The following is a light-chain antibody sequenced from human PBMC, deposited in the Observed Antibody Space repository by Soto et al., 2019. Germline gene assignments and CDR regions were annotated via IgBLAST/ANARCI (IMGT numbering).Light chain of an antibody. CDR3: HQRQYWPPIT. CDR2: GAS. CDR1: QSVSSSS. J-gene: IGKJ5*01. V-gene: IGKV3-11*01. Sequence: EIVLPQSPDPLSLSPGERATLSCRASQSVSSSSLAWYQQKRGQAPRLLIYGASNRATGIPARFSGSGCGTDFALTISSLEPEDFAVYYCHQRQYWPPITFGQGTRLEIK.